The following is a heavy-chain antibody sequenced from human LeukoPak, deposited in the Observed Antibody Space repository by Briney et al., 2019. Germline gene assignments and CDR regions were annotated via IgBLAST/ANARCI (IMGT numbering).Heavy chain of an antibody. V-gene: IGHV1-18*01. CDR3: ARETPGRRYYDSSGYGYYFDY. Sequence: ASVKVSCKASGYTFTSYGISWVRQAPGQGLEWMGWISAYNGNTNYAQKLQGRVTMTTDTSTSTAYMELRSLRSDDTAVYYCARETPGRRYYDSSGYGYYFDYWGQGTLVTVSS. CDR2: ISAYNGNT. CDR1: GYTFTSYG. D-gene: IGHD3-22*01. J-gene: IGHJ4*02.